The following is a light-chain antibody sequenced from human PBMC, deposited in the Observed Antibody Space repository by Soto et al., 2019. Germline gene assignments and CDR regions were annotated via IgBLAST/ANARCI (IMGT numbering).Light chain of an antibody. J-gene: IGKJ2*01. CDR3: QQYNNYLMYT. V-gene: IGKV1-5*01. Sequence: DIQMTQSPPTLSASVGDRVTITCRASQSISSWLAWYQQKPGKAPKLLIYDASPLESGVPSRFSGSGSGTEFTRTISSLQPDDFATYYCQQYNNYLMYTFGQGTKLEIK. CDR2: DAS. CDR1: QSISSW.